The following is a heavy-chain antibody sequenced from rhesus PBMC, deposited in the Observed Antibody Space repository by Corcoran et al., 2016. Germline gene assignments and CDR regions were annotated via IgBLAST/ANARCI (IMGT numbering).Heavy chain of an antibody. Sequence: VEQLVESGGGLVQPGASLRLSCAASEFTFSSHDMHWVRQAAGNGMEWVADMSIGGGTYYPDSVKGRLTISRDNDKNSLYLQMNSLRAEDTAVYYCARDIGYEKDYWGQGVLVTVSS. J-gene: IGHJ4*01. D-gene: IGHD2-39*01. CDR2: MSIGGGT. CDR3: ARDIGYEKDY. V-gene: IGHV3-132*01. CDR1: EFTFSSHD.